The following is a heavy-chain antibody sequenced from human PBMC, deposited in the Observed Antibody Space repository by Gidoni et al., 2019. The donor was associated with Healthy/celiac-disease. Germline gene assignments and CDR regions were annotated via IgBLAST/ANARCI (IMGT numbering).Heavy chain of an antibody. CDR1: GFTFSSYW. J-gene: IGHJ4*02. CDR2: IHSDGSST. Sequence: EVQLVESGGGVVQPGGSLRLSCAASGFTFSSYWMHWVRQAPGKGLVWVSRIHSDGSSTSYAASVTGRFTISRDNAKTTLYLQMNSLRAEDTAVYYCARGQQLVPYYFDYWGQGTLVTVSS. CDR3: ARGQQLVPYYFDY. V-gene: IGHV3-74*01. D-gene: IGHD6-13*01.